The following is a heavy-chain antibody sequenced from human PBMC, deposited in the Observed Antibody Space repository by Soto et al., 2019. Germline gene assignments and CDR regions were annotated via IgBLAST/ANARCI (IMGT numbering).Heavy chain of an antibody. CDR1: GFTFSSYA. Sequence: PGGSLRLSCAASGFTFSSYAMSWVRQAPGKGLEWVSAISGSGGSTYCADSVKGRFTISRDNSKNTLYLQMNSLRAEDTAVYYCAKDPPYHVLRFPRWFDPWGQGTLVTVSS. D-gene: IGHD3-3*01. V-gene: IGHV3-23*01. CDR2: ISGSGGST. CDR3: AKDPPYHVLRFPRWFDP. J-gene: IGHJ5*02.